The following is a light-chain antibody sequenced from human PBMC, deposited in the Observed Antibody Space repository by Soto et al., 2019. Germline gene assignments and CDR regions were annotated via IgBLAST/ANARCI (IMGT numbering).Light chain of an antibody. V-gene: IGKV1-6*02. CDR3: LQDYNYPLT. J-gene: IGKJ4*01. CDR2: GAS. CDR1: LGISND. Sequence: AIQLTQSPSALSASVGDRVTITCRASLGISNDLGWYQQKPGEAPRLLVYGASTLQSGVPSRFSGSGSGTEFTLTISSLQLDDFGTYYCLQDYNYPLTFGGGTRLEI.